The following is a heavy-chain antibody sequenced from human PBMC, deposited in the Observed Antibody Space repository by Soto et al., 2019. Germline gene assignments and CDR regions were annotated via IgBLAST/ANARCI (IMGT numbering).Heavy chain of an antibody. Sequence: PGGSLRLSGAASGFTFDYYTMHWVRQAPGKGLEWVSLISLDGGSTYYADSVKGRFTISRDNSKNSLYLQMNSLRTEDTAFYYCAKANTVTAYYYYGMDVWGQGTTVTVSS. D-gene: IGHD4-4*01. CDR1: GFTFDYYT. CDR3: AKANTVTAYYYYGMDV. CDR2: ISLDGGST. V-gene: IGHV3-43*01. J-gene: IGHJ6*02.